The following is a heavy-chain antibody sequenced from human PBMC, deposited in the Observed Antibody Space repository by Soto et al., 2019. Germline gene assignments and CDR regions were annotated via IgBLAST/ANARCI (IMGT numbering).Heavy chain of an antibody. CDR3: ASPDPWPEGGAFDI. CDR1: GGSISSSSYY. V-gene: IGHV4-39*07. Sequence: SETLSLTCTVSGGSISSSSYYWGWIRQPPGKGLEWIGSIYYSGSTYYNPSLKSRVTISVDTSKNQFSLKLSSVTAADTAVYYCASPDPWPEGGAFDIWGQGTMVTVSS. D-gene: IGHD3-16*01. CDR2: IYYSGST. J-gene: IGHJ3*02.